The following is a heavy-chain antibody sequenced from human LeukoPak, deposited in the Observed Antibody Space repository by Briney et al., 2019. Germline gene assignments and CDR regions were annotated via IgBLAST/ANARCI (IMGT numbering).Heavy chain of an antibody. CDR1: GITVSTNY. V-gene: IGHV3-53*01. Sequence: GGSLRLTCAASGITVSTNYMNWVRQAPGKGLEWVSVIFSTDKTNYADSVQGRFTISRDPSKNTVYLQMNSLRGEDTAVYYCAREIGHYFDNHSSRLRGRFDVWGTGTTVIVSS. J-gene: IGHJ6*04. D-gene: IGHD3-22*01. CDR2: IFSTDKT. CDR3: AREIGHYFDNHSSRLRGRFDV.